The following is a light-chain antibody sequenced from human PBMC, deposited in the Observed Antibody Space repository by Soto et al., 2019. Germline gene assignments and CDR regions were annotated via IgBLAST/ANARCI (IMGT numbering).Light chain of an antibody. J-gene: IGKJ1*01. CDR1: QSLSSSY. V-gene: IGKV3-20*01. CDR2: GAS. Sequence: EIVLTQSPGTLSLSPGDRATLSCRASQSLSSSYLAWYQQKPGQAPRLLIYGASSRATGIPDRFSGSGSGTDFTLTISRLEPEDFAVYYCQQDGSSPRTFGQGTKVDNK. CDR3: QQDGSSPRT.